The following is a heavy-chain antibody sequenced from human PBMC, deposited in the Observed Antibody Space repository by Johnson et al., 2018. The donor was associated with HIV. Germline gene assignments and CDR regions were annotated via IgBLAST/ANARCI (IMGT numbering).Heavy chain of an antibody. D-gene: IGHD5-24*01. CDR2: LWSGGNT. Sequence: VQLVESGGGLVQPGGSLRLSCAASGLSVSNNYMSWVRQAQGKGLEWVSVLWSGGNTWYAGSVTGRFTISRDNSKNTLYLQMNSLRAEDTAVYYCARACRDGYTCDVFDIWGQGTTVTVSS. CDR1: GLSVSNNY. J-gene: IGHJ3*02. V-gene: IGHV3-66*01. CDR3: ARACRDGYTCDVFDI.